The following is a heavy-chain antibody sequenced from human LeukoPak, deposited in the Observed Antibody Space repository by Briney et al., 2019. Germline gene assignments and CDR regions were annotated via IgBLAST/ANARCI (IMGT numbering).Heavy chain of an antibody. J-gene: IGHJ5*02. CDR2: IYYSGTT. Sequence: SETLSLTCTVSGGSISNYDWNWIRQPPGKGLEWIGYIYYSGTTNYNPSLRSRVSMSVDTSKNQFSLKLSSVTAADTAVYYCARDRLLGWFDPWGQGTLVTVSS. CDR1: GGSISNYD. V-gene: IGHV4-59*01. CDR3: ARDRLLGWFDP. D-gene: IGHD2/OR15-2a*01.